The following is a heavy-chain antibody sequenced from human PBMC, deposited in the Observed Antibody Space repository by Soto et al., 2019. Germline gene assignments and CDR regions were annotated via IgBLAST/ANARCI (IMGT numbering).Heavy chain of an antibody. D-gene: IGHD3-16*01. Sequence: PSGSPGLACAASGFTFNSYAVSWARKDPGKGLEWVSAISGSGGSTYYADSVKGRFTISRDNSKNTLYLQMNSLRAEDTAVYYCVKDRGRWLQTLGVDFDYWGQGTLVTVSS. J-gene: IGHJ4*02. CDR2: ISGSGGST. V-gene: IGHV3-23*01. CDR1: GFTFNSYA. CDR3: VKDRGRWLQTLGVDFDY.